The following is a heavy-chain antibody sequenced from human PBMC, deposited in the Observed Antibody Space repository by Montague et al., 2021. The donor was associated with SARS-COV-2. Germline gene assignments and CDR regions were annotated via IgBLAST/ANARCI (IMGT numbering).Heavy chain of an antibody. CDR3: ARGRTGTTFYYYYYYGMDV. V-gene: IGHV4-34*01. D-gene: IGHD1-7*01. Sequence: SETLSLTCAVYGGSFSGYYWSWIRQPPGKGLEWIGEINHSGSTNYNPSLKSRVTISVDTSKNQFSLKLSSVTAADTAVYYCARGRTGTTFYYYYYYGMDVWGQRTTVTVSS. CDR2: INHSGST. CDR1: GGSFSGYY. J-gene: IGHJ6*02.